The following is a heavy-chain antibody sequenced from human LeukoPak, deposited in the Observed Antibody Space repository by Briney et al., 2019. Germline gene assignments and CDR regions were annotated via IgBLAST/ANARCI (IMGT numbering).Heavy chain of an antibody. V-gene: IGHV4-30-2*01. Sequence: SQTLSLPCAVSGGSISSGGYSWSWIRQPPGKGLEWIGYMYHSGTTHYNPSLKSRVTISVDRSKNQFSLKLSSVTAADTAVYYCVRGYYYDSSGYWVRAFYIWGQGTMVTVSS. D-gene: IGHD3-22*01. J-gene: IGHJ3*02. CDR1: GGSISSGGYS. CDR2: MYHSGTT. CDR3: VRGYYYDSSGYWVRAFYI.